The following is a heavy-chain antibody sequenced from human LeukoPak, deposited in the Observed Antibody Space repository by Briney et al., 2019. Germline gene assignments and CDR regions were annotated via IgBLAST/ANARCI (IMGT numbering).Heavy chain of an antibody. D-gene: IGHD3-22*01. Sequence: SETLTLTCTVSGGSISSYFWSWIRQPPGKGLEWIGYIYYSGSTKYNPSLKSRVIISVDTYKNQFSLKLSSVTAADTAVYYCATYDSSGYKFDYWGQGTLVTVSS. CDR2: IYYSGST. V-gene: IGHV4-59*08. CDR3: ATYDSSGYKFDY. CDR1: GGSISSYF. J-gene: IGHJ4*02.